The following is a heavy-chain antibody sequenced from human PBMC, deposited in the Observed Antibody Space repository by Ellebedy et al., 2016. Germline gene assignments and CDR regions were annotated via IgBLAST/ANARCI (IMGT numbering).Heavy chain of an antibody. CDR1: GFTFSDYY. CDR3: ARDIAVAGTGGSGYGMDV. J-gene: IGHJ6*02. CDR2: TRNKANSYTT. V-gene: IGHV3-72*01. Sequence: GESLKISXAASGFTFSDYYMDWVRQAPGKGLEWVGRTRNKANSYTTEYAASVKGRFTISRDDSKNSLYLQMNSLKTEDTAVYYCARDIAVAGTGGSGYGMDVWGQGTTVTVSS. D-gene: IGHD6-19*01.